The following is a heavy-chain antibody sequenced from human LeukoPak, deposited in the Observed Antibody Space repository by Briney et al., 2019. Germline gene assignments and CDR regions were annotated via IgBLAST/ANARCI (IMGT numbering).Heavy chain of an antibody. CDR3: TIGDDYGANTRLPKFNWFDP. V-gene: IGHV3-30*02. Sequence: QSGGSLRLSCAASGFRFSKYAMHWVRQAPGKGLEWVSFIRYDGNIKNYADSVKGRFTITRDNSKDTLYLQMNSLRAEDTAVYYCTIGDDYGANTRLPKFNWFDPWGQGALVTVSS. CDR1: GFRFSKYA. J-gene: IGHJ5*02. D-gene: IGHD4-23*01. CDR2: IRYDGNIK.